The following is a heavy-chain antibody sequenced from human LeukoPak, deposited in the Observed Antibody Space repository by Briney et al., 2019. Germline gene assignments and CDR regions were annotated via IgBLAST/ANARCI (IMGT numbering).Heavy chain of an antibody. CDR1: GGSISSGSYY. J-gene: IGHJ6*03. CDR3: ARGRGPHYYGSGSYYNAVSYYYYYMDV. D-gene: IGHD3-10*01. Sequence: SETLSLTCTVSGGSISSGSYYWSWIRQPAGKGLEWIGRMYTSGSTNYNPSLKSRVTISVDTSKNQFSLKLSSVTAADTAVYYCARGRGPHYYGSGSYYNAVSYYYYYMDVWGKGTTVTVSS. CDR2: MYTSGST. V-gene: IGHV4-61*02.